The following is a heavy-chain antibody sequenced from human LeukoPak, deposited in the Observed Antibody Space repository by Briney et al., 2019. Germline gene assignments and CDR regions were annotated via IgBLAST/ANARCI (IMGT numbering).Heavy chain of an antibody. J-gene: IGHJ4*02. Sequence: GGSLRLSCAASGFTFSSYSMNWVRQAPGKGLEWVSSISSSSSYIYYADSVKGRFTISRDNSKNTLYLQMNSLRAEDTAVYYCARETYSSSWYGFDYWGQGTLVTVSS. CDR2: ISSSSSYI. CDR3: ARETYSSSWYGFDY. D-gene: IGHD6-13*01. V-gene: IGHV3-21*01. CDR1: GFTFSSYS.